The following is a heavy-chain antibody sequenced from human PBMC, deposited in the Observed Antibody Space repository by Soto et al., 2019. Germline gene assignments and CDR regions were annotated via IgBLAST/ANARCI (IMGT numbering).Heavy chain of an antibody. Sequence: PSESLALTCAVYGGCFSGADRNWSRQPPGKGREGNREINHSGSTNYTPSLKSRVTISVDTSKNQFSLKLSSVTAADTAVYYCARGSYYYDSSGSYHYWGQGTLVTVS. D-gene: IGHD3-22*01. J-gene: IGHJ4*02. V-gene: IGHV4-34*01. CDR2: INHSGST. CDR3: ARGSYYYDSSGSYHY. CDR1: GGCFSGAD.